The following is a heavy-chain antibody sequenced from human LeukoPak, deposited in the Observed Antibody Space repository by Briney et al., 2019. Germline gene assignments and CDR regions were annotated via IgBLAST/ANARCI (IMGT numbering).Heavy chain of an antibody. Sequence: SVKVSCKASGGTFSSYATSWVRQAPGQGLEWMGGIIPIFGTANYAQKFQGRVTITADESTSTAYMELSSLKSEDTAVYYCARGLEGSVAGTDYWGQGTQVTVSS. J-gene: IGHJ4*02. CDR2: IIPIFGTA. CDR3: ARGLEGSVAGTDY. V-gene: IGHV1-69*01. D-gene: IGHD6-19*01. CDR1: GGTFSSYA.